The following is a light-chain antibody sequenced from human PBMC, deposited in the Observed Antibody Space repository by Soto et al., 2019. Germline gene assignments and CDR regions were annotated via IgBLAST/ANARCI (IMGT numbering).Light chain of an antibody. CDR2: WAS. CDR3: QQYESTPPT. CDR1: QRVLYSSTNKNY. V-gene: IGKV4-1*01. Sequence: DIVMTPSPDSLAVSLGERATINCKSSQRVLYSSTNKNYLAWYQQRPGQPPKLLIYWASTRESGVPDRFSGSGSGTDFTLTITSLQAEDVAVYYCQQYESTPPTFGQGTKLEIK. J-gene: IGKJ2*01.